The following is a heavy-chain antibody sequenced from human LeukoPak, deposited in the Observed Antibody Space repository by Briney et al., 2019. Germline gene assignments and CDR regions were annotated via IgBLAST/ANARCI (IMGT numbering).Heavy chain of an antibody. CDR2: INHSGST. CDR3: ARGRIAVAGAYGY. Sequence: KPSETLSLTCAVYGGSFSGYHWSWIRQPPGKGLGWIGEINHSGSTNYNPSLKSRVTISVDTSKNQFSLKLSSVTAADTAVYYCARGRIAVAGAYGYWGQGTLVTVSS. V-gene: IGHV4-34*01. J-gene: IGHJ4*02. CDR1: GGSFSGYH. D-gene: IGHD6-19*01.